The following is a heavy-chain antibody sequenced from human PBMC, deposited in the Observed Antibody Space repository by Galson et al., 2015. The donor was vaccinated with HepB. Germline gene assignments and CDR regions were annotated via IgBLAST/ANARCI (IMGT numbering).Heavy chain of an antibody. D-gene: IGHD3/OR15-3a*01. CDR1: GFRFDEYA. V-gene: IGHV3-9*01. Sequence: SLRLSCAAFGFRFDEYAMHWVRQVPGKGLEWVSGISWNSDRIAYADSVKGRFTISRDNAKKSLYLQMNSLTSDDTALYYCAKDIGMGYDFWNGLRHYYFFGMGVWGQGTTVTVSS. J-gene: IGHJ6*02. CDR3: AKDIGMGYDFWNGLRHYYFFGMGV. CDR2: ISWNSDRI.